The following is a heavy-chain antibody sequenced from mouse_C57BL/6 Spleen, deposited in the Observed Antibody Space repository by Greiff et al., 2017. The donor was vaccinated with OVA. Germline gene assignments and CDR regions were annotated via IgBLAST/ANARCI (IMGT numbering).Heavy chain of an antibody. CDR2: ISSGSSTI. D-gene: IGHD1-1*01. Sequence: EVKLVESGGGLVKPGGSLKLSCAASGFTFSDYGMHWVRQAPEKGLVWVAYISSGSSTIYYADTVKGRSTISRDNAKSTLFLQRTSLRSEDTAMYYCASRGVVNFDYWGQGTTLTVSS. V-gene: IGHV5-17*01. CDR3: ASRGVVNFDY. CDR1: GFTFSDYG. J-gene: IGHJ2*01.